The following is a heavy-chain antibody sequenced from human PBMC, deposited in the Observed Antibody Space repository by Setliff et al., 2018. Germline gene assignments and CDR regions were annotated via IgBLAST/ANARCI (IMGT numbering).Heavy chain of an antibody. D-gene: IGHD6-13*01. CDR3: ARDQGHGITAAGPDF. CDR2: INPSSGAT. CDR1: GYTFTGYY. Sequence: ASVKVSCKASGYTFTGYYMYRVRQAPGQGLEWMGRINPSSGATIYAQKFQGRVTMTSDSSISTAYMELSGLRSDDTAVYFCARDQGHGITAAGPDFWGQGTLVTVSS. V-gene: IGHV1-2*06. J-gene: IGHJ4*02.